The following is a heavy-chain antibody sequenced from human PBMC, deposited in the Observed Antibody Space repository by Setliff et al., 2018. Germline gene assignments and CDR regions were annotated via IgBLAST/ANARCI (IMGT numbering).Heavy chain of an antibody. J-gene: IGHJ4*02. CDR3: ARDRAAASSFDY. Sequence: SETLSLTCTVSGGSISSHYWSWIRQPPGKGLEWIGSIYYSGSTNYNPSLKSRVTISVDTSKNQVSLKLSSVTAADTAVYYCARDRAAASSFDYWGQGTLVTVSS. CDR2: IYYSGST. V-gene: IGHV4-59*11. D-gene: IGHD6-13*01. CDR1: GGSISSHY.